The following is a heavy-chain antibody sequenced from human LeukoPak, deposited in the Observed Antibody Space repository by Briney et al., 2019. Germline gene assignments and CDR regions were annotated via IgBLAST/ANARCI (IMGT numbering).Heavy chain of an antibody. V-gene: IGHV3-23*01. D-gene: IGHD6-19*01. J-gene: IGHJ4*02. Sequence: GGSLRLSCAASGFTFNTYAMSWVRQAPWERLQWVSGISDSGGNTYYADSVRGRFTISRDNARNSLFLQMNSLRAEDTAVYFCATYDSGWYLTYWGQGTLVTVSS. CDR3: ATYDSGWYLTY. CDR2: ISDSGGNT. CDR1: GFTFNTYA.